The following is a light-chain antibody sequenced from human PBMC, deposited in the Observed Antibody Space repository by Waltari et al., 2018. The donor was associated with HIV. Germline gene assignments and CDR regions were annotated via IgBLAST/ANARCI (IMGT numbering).Light chain of an antibody. CDR2: GNS. J-gene: IGLJ2*01. CDR3: QSYDSSLSAPVV. Sequence: QSVLTQPPSVSGAPGQRVTISCTGSSSNIGAGYDVHWYQQLPGTAPKLLIHGNSKRPSGFPDRFPGSKSGTSASLAIAGLQAWDEADYYCQSYDSSLSAPVVFGGGTKLTVL. V-gene: IGLV1-40*01. CDR1: SSNIGAGYD.